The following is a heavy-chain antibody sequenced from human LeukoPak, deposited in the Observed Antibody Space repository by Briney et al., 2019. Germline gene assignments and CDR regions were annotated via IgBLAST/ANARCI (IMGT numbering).Heavy chain of an antibody. V-gene: IGHV4-59*08. CDR3: ARRTGIALDY. D-gene: IGHD6-13*01. Sequence: SETLSLTCTVSGGSISSYYWSWIRQPPGKGLEWIGYIYYSGSTNYNPSLKSRVTIPVDTSKNQFSLKLSSVTAADTAVYYCARRTGIALDYWGQGTLVTVSS. J-gene: IGHJ4*02. CDR2: IYYSGST. CDR1: GGSISSYY.